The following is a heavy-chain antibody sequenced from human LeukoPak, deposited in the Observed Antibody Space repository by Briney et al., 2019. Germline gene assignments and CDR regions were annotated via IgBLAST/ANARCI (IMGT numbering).Heavy chain of an antibody. V-gene: IGHV4-34*01. CDR2: IHYTGAT. Sequence: PSETLSLTCAVYGGSITGYYWSWIRQTLGRGLEWVGEIHYTGATSYNPSLKSRATISTDTSKNQFSLRLSSVTAADTAGYYFARGNILTGYCFDFWGQGALVTVSS. J-gene: IGHJ4*02. CDR1: GGSITGYY. CDR3: ARGNILTGYCFDF. D-gene: IGHD3-9*01.